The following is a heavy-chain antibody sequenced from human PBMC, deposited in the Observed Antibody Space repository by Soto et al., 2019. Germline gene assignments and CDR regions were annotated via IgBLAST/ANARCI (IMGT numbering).Heavy chain of an antibody. D-gene: IGHD3-10*01. CDR1: GFTFSSYG. J-gene: IGHJ4*02. CDR3: AKDGLLWFGEFNTKYYFDY. CDR2: ISYDGSNK. Sequence: QVQLVESGGGVVQPGRSLRLSCAASGFTFSSYGMHWVRQAPGKGLEWVAVISYDGSNKYYADSVKGRFTISRDNSKNTLYLQMNSLRAEDTAVYYCAKDGLLWFGEFNTKYYFDYWGRGTLVTVSS. V-gene: IGHV3-30*18.